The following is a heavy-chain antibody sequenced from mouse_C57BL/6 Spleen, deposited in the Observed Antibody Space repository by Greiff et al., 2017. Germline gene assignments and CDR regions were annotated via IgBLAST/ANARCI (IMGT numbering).Heavy chain of an antibody. D-gene: IGHD2-3*01. J-gene: IGHJ3*01. CDR1: GYTFTDYY. CDR2: INPNNGGT. CDR3: ARGGYDGYPWFAY. Sequence: VQLQQSGPELVKPGASVKISCKASGYTFTDYYMNWVKQSHGKSLEWIGDINPNNGGTSYNQKFKGKATLTVDKSSSTAYMELRSLTSEDSAVYYCARGGYDGYPWFAYWGQGTLVTVSA. V-gene: IGHV1-26*01.